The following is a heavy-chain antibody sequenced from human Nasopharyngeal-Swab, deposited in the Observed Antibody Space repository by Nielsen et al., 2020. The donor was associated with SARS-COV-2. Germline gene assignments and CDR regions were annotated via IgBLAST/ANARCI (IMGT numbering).Heavy chain of an antibody. CDR3: ARRPNCSSTSCSYYYYYMDV. Sequence: WIRQPPGKGLEWIGSIYYSGSTYYNLSLKSRVTISVDTSKNQFSLKLSSVTAADTAVYYCARRPNCSSTSCSYYYYYMDVWGKGTTVTVSS. CDR2: IYYSGST. D-gene: IGHD2-2*01. V-gene: IGHV4-39*01. J-gene: IGHJ6*03.